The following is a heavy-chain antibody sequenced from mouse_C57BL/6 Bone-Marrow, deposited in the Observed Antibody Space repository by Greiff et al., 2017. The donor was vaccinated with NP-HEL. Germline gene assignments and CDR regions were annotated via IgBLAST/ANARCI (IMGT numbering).Heavy chain of an antibody. Sequence: QVQLQQPGAELVMPGASVKLSCKASGYTFTSYWMHWVKQRPGQGLEWIGEIDPSDSYTNYNQKFKGKSTLTVDKSSSTAYMQLSSLTSEDSAVYYCAREERSPYLDYWGQGTTLTVSS. CDR2: IDPSDSYT. V-gene: IGHV1-69*01. CDR3: AREERSPYLDY. CDR1: GYTFTSYW. J-gene: IGHJ2*01. D-gene: IGHD6-1*01.